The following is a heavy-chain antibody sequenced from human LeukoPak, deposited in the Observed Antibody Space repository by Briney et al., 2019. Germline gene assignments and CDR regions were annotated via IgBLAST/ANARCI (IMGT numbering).Heavy chain of an antibody. D-gene: IGHD2-15*01. J-gene: IGHJ3*02. CDR2: IYSGGST. Sequence: GGSLRLSCAASGFTVSSNYMSWVRQAPGKGLEWVSVIYSGGSTYYADSVKGRFTISRDNSKNTLYLQMNSLRAEDTAVYYCARDGLLDCSGGSCYSAFDIWGQGTMVTVSS. CDR1: GFTVSSNY. V-gene: IGHV3-53*01. CDR3: ARDGLLDCSGGSCYSAFDI.